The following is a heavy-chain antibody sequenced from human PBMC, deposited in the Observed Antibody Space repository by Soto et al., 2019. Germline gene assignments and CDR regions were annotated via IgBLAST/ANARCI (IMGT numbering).Heavy chain of an antibody. J-gene: IGHJ6*02. CDR1: GGSFSSYA. V-gene: IGHV1-69*13. D-gene: IGHD6-13*01. CDR3: ARRGRAAAEFYYSYYGMDA. Sequence: SVKVSCKASGGSFSSYAISWVRQAPGQGLEWMGGIIPIFGTANYAQKFQGRVTITADESTSTAYMELSSLRSEDTAVYYCARRGRAAAEFYYSYYGMDAWGQGTTVTVSS. CDR2: IIPIFGTA.